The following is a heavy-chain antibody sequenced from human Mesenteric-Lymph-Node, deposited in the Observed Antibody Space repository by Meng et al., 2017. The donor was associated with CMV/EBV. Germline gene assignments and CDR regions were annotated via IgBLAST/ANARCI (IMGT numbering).Heavy chain of an antibody. CDR1: GFTFSTYA. CDR2: ISNDGSKQ. D-gene: IGHD3-3*01. Sequence: GESLKISCAASGFTFSTYAMHWVRQAPGKGLEWVAVISNDGSKQYYADSVKGRFTISRDNSKNTLYVQMNSLRAEDTAVYYCAKDDYDFWSGYYGGMDVWGQGTTVTVSS. V-gene: IGHV3-30-3*01. J-gene: IGHJ6*02. CDR3: AKDDYDFWSGYYGGMDV.